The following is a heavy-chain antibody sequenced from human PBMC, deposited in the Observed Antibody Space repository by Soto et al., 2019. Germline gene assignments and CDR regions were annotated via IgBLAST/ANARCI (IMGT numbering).Heavy chain of an antibody. D-gene: IGHD3-22*01. J-gene: IGHJ4*02. CDR2: IYYSVST. CDR3: ARELGFHYDREGYFDY. CDR1: GGSTSGYY. Sequence: XATLSLTCTVSGGSTSGYYWSGIRQPPGKGLEWIGYIYYSVSTNYNPSLNSRVTISVDTSKNQFSLKLSSVTAADTAVYYCARELGFHYDREGYFDYWGQGTLVTVSS. V-gene: IGHV4-59*01.